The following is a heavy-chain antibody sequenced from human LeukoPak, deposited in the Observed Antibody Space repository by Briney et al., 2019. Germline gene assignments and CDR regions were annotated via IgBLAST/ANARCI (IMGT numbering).Heavy chain of an antibody. CDR1: GFSVSSNY. CDR2: IYSGGST. J-gene: IGHJ6*02. CDR3: ARDDPNCDILTGYSPFSEGYYYYGMDV. Sequence: GGSLRLSCAASGFSVSSNYMSWVRQAPGKGLEWVSVIYSGGSTYYADSVKGRFTISRDNSKNTLYLQMKSLRAEDTAVYYCARDDPNCDILTGYSPFSEGYYYYGMDVWGQGTTVTVSS. D-gene: IGHD3-9*01. V-gene: IGHV3-53*01.